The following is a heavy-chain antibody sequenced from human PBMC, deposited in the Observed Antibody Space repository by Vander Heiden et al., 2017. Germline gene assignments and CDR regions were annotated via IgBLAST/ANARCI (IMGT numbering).Heavy chain of an antibody. D-gene: IGHD3-22*01. CDR1: GFTFSTYS. CDR3: ARDSYDTSGYDLQYYGLDV. CDR2: ISTSSAYI. Sequence: EVQLLESGGGLVKPGGSLRLSCAASGFTFSTYSMNRVRQAPGKGLEWVSSISTSSAYIHYADSVKGRFTISRDNAKNSLYLLMSSLRAEDTALYYCARDSYDTSGYDLQYYGLDVWGQGTAVTVSS. V-gene: IGHV3-21*02. J-gene: IGHJ6*02.